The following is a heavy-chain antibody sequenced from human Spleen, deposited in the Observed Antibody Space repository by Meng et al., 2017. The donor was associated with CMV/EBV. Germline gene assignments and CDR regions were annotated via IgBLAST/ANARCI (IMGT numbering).Heavy chain of an antibody. D-gene: IGHD2-2*01. Sequence: GGSLRLSCTASGFTFDDYAMHWVRQAPGKGLEWVSGISWNSGSIGYADSVKGRFTISRGNAKNSLYLQMNSLRAEDTALYYCAILGYCSSTSCYQPNYYGMDVWGQGTTVTVSS. CDR3: AILGYCSSTSCYQPNYYGMDV. J-gene: IGHJ6*02. V-gene: IGHV3-9*01. CDR1: GFTFDDYA. CDR2: ISWNSGSI.